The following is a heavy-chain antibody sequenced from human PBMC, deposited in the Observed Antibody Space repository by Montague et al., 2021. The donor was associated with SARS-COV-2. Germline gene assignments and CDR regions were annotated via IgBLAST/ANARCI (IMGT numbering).Heavy chain of an antibody. V-gene: IGHV4-39*07. CDR1: GGSISSSNYY. CDR2: MYYSGST. D-gene: IGHD3-10*01. CDR3: ARDAIVLQGVTKGMDV. Sequence: SETLSLTCTVSGGSISSSNYYWGWLRQPPGKGLEWIGNMYYSGSTYYNPSLKSRVTISIDTSKNQFSLKLSSVTAADTAVYYCARDAIVLQGVTKGMDVWGQGTTVTVSS. J-gene: IGHJ6*02.